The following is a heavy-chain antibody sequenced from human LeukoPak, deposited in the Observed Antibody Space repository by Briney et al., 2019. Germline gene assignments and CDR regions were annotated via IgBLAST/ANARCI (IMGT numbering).Heavy chain of an antibody. J-gene: IGHJ4*02. CDR3: ARLDSSGLTIPIDY. D-gene: IGHD3-22*01. CDR2: IYYTGST. Sequence: SETLSLTCIVSAYSISSGYYWGWIRQPPGKGLEWIGYIYYTGSTDYNPSLKSRVTMSVDTSKNQFSLNLSSVTAADTAVYYCARLDSSGLTIPIDYWGQGTLVTVSS. V-gene: IGHV4-38-2*02. CDR1: AYSISSGYY.